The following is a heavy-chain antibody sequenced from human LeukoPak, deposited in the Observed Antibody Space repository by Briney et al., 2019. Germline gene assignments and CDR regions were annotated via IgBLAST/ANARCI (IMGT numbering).Heavy chain of an antibody. D-gene: IGHD3-22*01. J-gene: IGHJ4*02. CDR2: INHSGST. V-gene: IGHV4-34*01. CDR1: GGSFSGYY. Sequence: PSETLSLTCAVYGGSFSGYYWSWIRQPPGKGLEWIGEINHSGSTNYSPSLKSRVTISVDTSKNQFSLKLSSVTAADTAVYYCARGEGDYYDSSGYRRDYWGQGTLVTVSS. CDR3: ARGEGDYYDSSGYRRDY.